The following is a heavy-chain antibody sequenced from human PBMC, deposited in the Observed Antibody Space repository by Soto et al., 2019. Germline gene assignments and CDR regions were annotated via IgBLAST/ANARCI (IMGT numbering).Heavy chain of an antibody. Sequence: EVQLLESGGGVVSPGGSLRLSCAASGFTFSSYAMSWVRQAPGKGLEWLAGITFRGEYTYYADSVKGRFSLSRDNSRNRLDLQMNNLKVEDTALYYCAKLGTMGVFDNWGQGTLLTVSS. CDR2: ITFRGEYT. D-gene: IGHD1-26*01. V-gene: IGHV3-23*01. CDR1: GFTFSSYA. CDR3: AKLGTMGVFDN. J-gene: IGHJ4*02.